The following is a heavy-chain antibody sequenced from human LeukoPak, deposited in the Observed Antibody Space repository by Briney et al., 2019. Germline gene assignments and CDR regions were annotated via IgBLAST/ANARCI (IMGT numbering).Heavy chain of an antibody. CDR2: INHSGST. Sequence: LRLSCAASGFTFSDYYMTWIRQPPGKGLEWIGEINHSGSTNYNPSLKSRVTISVDTSKNQFSLKLSSVTAADTAVYYCARGGVGCSGGSCYNWFDPWGQGTLVTVSS. V-gene: IGHV4-34*01. CDR1: GFTFSDYY. J-gene: IGHJ5*02. CDR3: ARGGVGCSGGSCYNWFDP. D-gene: IGHD2-15*01.